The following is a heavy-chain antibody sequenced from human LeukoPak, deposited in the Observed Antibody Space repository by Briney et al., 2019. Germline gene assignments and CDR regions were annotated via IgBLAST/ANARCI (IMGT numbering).Heavy chain of an antibody. Sequence: SQTLSLTCAISGDSVSSNSVTWNWIRQCPSRGLEWRGRTYYRSMWINNSGVSVKSRTSLNPDTSKHQFSLQLHSVTPEDTAVNHCVRGGCIMGMDVWGQGTPVTVSS. CDR2: TYYRSMWIN. CDR1: GDSVSSNSVT. V-gene: IGHV6-1*01. CDR3: VRGGCIMGMDV. J-gene: IGHJ6*02. D-gene: IGHD2-8*01.